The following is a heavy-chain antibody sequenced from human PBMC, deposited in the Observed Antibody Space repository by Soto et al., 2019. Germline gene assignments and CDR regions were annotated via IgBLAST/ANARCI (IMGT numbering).Heavy chain of an antibody. CDR1: GGSISSDSYY. Sequence: SETLSLTCTVSGGSISSDSYYWGWIRQSPEKGLEWIGYIYHSGSTYYNPSLKSRVTISVDRSKNQFSLKLSSVTAADTAVYYCARENNVLPGGYFDYWGQGTLVTVSS. D-gene: IGHD3-10*01. J-gene: IGHJ4*02. CDR3: ARENNVLPGGYFDY. V-gene: IGHV4-30-2*06. CDR2: IYHSGST.